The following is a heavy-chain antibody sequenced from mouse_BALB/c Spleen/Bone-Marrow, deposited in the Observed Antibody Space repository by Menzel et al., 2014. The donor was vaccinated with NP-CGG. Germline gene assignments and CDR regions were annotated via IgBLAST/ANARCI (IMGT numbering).Heavy chain of an antibody. V-gene: IGHV1-69*01. Sequence: LVESGAEFVMPGASVKMSCKASGYTFTDKWMHWVKQRPGQGLEWIGATDTSDSYINYNQKFKGKASLTVDASSSTAYMHLSSLTSDDSAVYYCARGGHDFSLDYWGQGTSVIVSS. CDR2: TDTSDSYI. CDR3: ARGGHDFSLDY. J-gene: IGHJ4*01. CDR1: GYTFTDKW. D-gene: IGHD2-4*01.